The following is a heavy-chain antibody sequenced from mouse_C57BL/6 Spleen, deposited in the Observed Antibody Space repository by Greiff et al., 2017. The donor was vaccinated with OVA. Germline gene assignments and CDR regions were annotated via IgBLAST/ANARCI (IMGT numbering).Heavy chain of an antibody. D-gene: IGHD1-1*01. V-gene: IGHV1-26*01. CDR1: GYTFTDYY. Sequence: VQLQQSGPELVKPGASVTISCKASGYTFTDYYMNWVQQSHGKSLEWIGDINPNNGGTRYNQKFKGKATLTVDKSSSTAYMERRSLTSEDSAVYYCARGLLRDYIDYWGQGTTLTVSS. J-gene: IGHJ2*01. CDR2: INPNNGGT. CDR3: ARGLLRDYIDY.